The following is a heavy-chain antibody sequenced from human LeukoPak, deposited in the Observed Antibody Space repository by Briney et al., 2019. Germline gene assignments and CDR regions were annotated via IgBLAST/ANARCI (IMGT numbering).Heavy chain of an antibody. CDR1: GDSISNSEDH. D-gene: IGHD3-10*01. Sequence: SETLSLTCTVSGDSISNSEDHWTWIRQLPGKGLEWIGYTSNSGYPDSNPALKSRLTISLDTSQNQVSLRLSSVTVADAAVYYCVREPTQPLRFGEFRPFDNWGQGTLVTVSS. V-gene: IGHV4-31*03. CDR3: VREPTQPLRFGEFRPFDN. J-gene: IGHJ4*02. CDR2: TSNSGYP.